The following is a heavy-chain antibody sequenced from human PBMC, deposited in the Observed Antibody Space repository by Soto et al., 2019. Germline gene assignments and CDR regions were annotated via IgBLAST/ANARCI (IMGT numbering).Heavy chain of an antibody. Sequence: GGSLRLSCAASGFTFSDYAMHWVRQAPGKGLEWVAVVSHDERNSYFSDSVKGRFTIFKDSSKNTVFLEITSLRAEDTAFYYCAKGGRQWLVTSDFNYWGQGALVTVSS. V-gene: IGHV3-30*18. CDR2: VSHDERNS. CDR3: AKGGRQWLVTSDFNY. D-gene: IGHD6-19*01. J-gene: IGHJ4*02. CDR1: GFTFSDYA.